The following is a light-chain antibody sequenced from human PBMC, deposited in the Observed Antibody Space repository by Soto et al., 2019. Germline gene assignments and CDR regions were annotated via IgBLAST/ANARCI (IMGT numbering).Light chain of an antibody. Sequence: DIQMTQSPSSLSASVGDRVTITCRASQSISSYLNWYQQKPGKAPKLLIYAASSLQSGVPSRFSGRGSGTDFTLTISSLQPEDFATYYCQQSYSTRMYTFGQGTKLEIK. J-gene: IGKJ2*01. V-gene: IGKV1-39*01. CDR1: QSISSY. CDR3: QQSYSTRMYT. CDR2: AAS.